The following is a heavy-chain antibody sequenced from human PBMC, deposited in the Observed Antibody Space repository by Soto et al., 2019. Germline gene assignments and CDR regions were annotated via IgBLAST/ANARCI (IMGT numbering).Heavy chain of an antibody. CDR1: GGTFSSYA. CDR3: ARDGVSGDFDY. CDR2: IIPIFGTA. V-gene: IGHV1-69*13. J-gene: IGHJ4*02. Sequence: GASVKVSCKASGGTFSSYAISWVRQAPGQGLEWMGGIIPIFGTANYAQKFQGRVTITADESTSTAYKELSSLRSEDTAVYYCARDGVSGDFDYWGQGTLVTVSS. D-gene: IGHD3-16*01.